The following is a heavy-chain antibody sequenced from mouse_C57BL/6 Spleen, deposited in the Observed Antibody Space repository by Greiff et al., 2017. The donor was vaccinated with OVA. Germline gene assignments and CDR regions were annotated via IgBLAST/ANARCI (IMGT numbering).Heavy chain of an antibody. CDR2: IDPETGGT. CDR1: GYTFTDYE. Sequence: VKLQESGAELVRPGASVTLSCTASGYTFTDYEMHWVKQTPVHGLEWIGAIDPETGGTAYNQKFKGKAILTADKSSSTAYMELRSLTSEDSAVYYCTRGDAMDYWGQGTSVTVSS. J-gene: IGHJ4*01. CDR3: TRGDAMDY. V-gene: IGHV1-15*01.